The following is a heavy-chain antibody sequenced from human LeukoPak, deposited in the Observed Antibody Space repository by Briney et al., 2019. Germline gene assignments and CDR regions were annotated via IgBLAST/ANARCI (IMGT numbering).Heavy chain of an antibody. CDR3: ATYNSSYFG. CDR2: IFYSGST. CDR1: GGSISSSTYF. V-gene: IGHV4-39*01. Sequence: SETLSLTCAASGGSISSSTYFRGLIRQPPGKGLEWIGSIFYSGSTYYNPSLKSRVTISVDTSKNLFSLKLSSVAAADTAVYYCATYNSSYFGWGQGTLVTV. J-gene: IGHJ4*02. D-gene: IGHD3-22*01.